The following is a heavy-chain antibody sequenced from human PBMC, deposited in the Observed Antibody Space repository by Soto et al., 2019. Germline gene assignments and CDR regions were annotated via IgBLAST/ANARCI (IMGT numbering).Heavy chain of an antibody. CDR1: GFSLITGGVR. Sequence: SGPTLVNPTHTLTLTCTCSGFSLITGGVRVSWIRQPPGQALEWLARIDGDTEKYYTTSLKTRLTIFQHNSKNHEGLRLTNMDPVDTGTYYYERTMPAAGTFDYWGQGALVTVSS. CDR3: ERTMPAAGTFDY. D-gene: IGHD6-13*01. J-gene: IGHJ4*02. V-gene: IGHV2-70*04. CDR2: IDGDTEK.